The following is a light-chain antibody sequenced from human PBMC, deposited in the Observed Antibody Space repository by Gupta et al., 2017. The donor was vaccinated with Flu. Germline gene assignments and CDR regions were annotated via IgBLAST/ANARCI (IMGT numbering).Light chain of an antibody. CDR3: QQEDNTAWT. Sequence: DIVLTQSPDSLAVSLGERATINCKSSQTILSSSNSANYLAWYQQKPGQPPKLLIYWASTRESGVPDRFSGRGSGTDFTLTISSLQAEDVAIYYCQQEDNTAWTFGQGTKVEIK. J-gene: IGKJ1*01. V-gene: IGKV4-1*01. CDR1: QTILSSSNSANY. CDR2: WAS.